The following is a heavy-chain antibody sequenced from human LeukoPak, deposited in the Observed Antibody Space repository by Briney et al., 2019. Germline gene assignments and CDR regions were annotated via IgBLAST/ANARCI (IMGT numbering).Heavy chain of an antibody. J-gene: IGHJ4*02. Sequence: GGSLRLSCAASGFTFSDFYMSWIRQAPGKGLEWVSYISSSGSTIYYADSVKGRFTISRDNSKNTLYLQMNSLRAEDTAVYYCAKNLGYCSGGSCYAIDYWGQGTLVTVSS. D-gene: IGHD2-15*01. V-gene: IGHV3-11*01. CDR2: ISSSGSTI. CDR1: GFTFSDFY. CDR3: AKNLGYCSGGSCYAIDY.